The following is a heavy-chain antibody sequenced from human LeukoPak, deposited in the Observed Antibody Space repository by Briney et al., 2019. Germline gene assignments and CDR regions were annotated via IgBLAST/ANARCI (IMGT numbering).Heavy chain of an antibody. CDR2: INPNSGGT. Sequence: ASVKVSCKASGYTFTGYYMHWVRQAPGQGLEWMGWINPNSGGTNYAQKFQGRVTMTRDTSISTAYMELGRLRSDDTAVYYCARSGDLGGDAFDIWGQGTMVTVSS. V-gene: IGHV1-2*02. CDR3: ARSGDLGGDAFDI. J-gene: IGHJ3*02. CDR1: GYTFTGYY. D-gene: IGHD2-21*01.